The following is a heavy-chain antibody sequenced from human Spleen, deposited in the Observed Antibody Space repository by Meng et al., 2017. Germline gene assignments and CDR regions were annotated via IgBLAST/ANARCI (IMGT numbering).Heavy chain of an antibody. D-gene: IGHD4-11*01. V-gene: IGHV4-38-2*02. CDR3: ARGPTTMAHDFDY. CDR1: DYSISSGYY. Sequence: SETLSLTCSVSDYSISSGYYWSWIRQPPGKGLEWIGEINHSGSTNYNPSLESRATISVDTSQNNLSLKLSSVTAADSAVYYCARGPTTMAHDFDYWGQGTLVTVSS. J-gene: IGHJ4*02. CDR2: INHSGST.